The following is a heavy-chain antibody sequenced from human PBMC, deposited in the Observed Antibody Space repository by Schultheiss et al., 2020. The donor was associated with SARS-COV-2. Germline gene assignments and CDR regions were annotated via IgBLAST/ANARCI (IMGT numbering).Heavy chain of an antibody. V-gene: IGHV3-11*01. CDR2: ISSSGSTI. J-gene: IGHJ2*01. Sequence: GGSLRLSCAASGFTFSDYYMSWIRQAPGKGLEWVSYISSSGSTIYYADSVKGRFTISRDTSKNTVYLQMDSLRAEDTAVYYCARDPVQFRWRDWYFDLWGRGTLVTVSS. CDR3: ARDPVQFRWRDWYFDL. D-gene: IGHD2-15*01. CDR1: GFTFSDYY.